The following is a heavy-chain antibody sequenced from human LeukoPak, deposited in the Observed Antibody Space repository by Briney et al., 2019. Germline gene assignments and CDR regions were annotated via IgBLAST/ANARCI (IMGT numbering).Heavy chain of an antibody. Sequence: GGSLRLSCTASGFTFRSYAMAWVRQAPGKGLEWVSVIYSGGSTYYAGSVKGRFTISRDNSKNTLYLQMNSLRAEDTAVYYCARDFDYYDSSGTGDIWGQGTMVTVSS. CDR3: ARDFDYYDSSGTGDI. V-gene: IGHV3-66*01. CDR1: GFTFRSYA. D-gene: IGHD3-22*01. CDR2: IYSGGST. J-gene: IGHJ3*02.